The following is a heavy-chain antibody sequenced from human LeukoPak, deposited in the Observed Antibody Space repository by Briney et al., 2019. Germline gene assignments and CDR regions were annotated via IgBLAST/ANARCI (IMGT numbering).Heavy chain of an antibody. Sequence: GGSLRLSCAASGFTFSGSAMHWVRQASGKGLEWVGRIRSKANSYATAYAASVKGRFTISRDDSKNTAYLQMNSLKTEDTAVYYCTRIAVAGTHDYWGQGTLVTVSS. D-gene: IGHD6-19*01. CDR2: IRSKANSYAT. J-gene: IGHJ4*02. CDR3: TRIAVAGTHDY. CDR1: GFTFSGSA. V-gene: IGHV3-73*01.